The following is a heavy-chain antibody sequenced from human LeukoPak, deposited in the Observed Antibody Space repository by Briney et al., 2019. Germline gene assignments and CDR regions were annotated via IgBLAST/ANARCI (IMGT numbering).Heavy chain of an antibody. Sequence: SETLSLTCTVSGGSISSYYWSWIRQPPGKGLEWIGYIYYSGSTNYNPSLKSRVTISVDTSKNQFSLKLSSVTAADTAVYYCAREYDSSGYYSFDYWGQGTLVTVSS. D-gene: IGHD3-22*01. CDR2: IYYSGST. V-gene: IGHV4-59*12. J-gene: IGHJ4*02. CDR3: AREYDSSGYYSFDY. CDR1: GGSISSYY.